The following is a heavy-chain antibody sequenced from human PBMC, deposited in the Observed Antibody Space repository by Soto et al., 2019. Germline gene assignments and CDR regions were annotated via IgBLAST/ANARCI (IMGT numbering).Heavy chain of an antibody. V-gene: IGHV2-70*01. J-gene: IGHJ6*02. Sequence: SGPTLVNPTQTLTLTCTFSGFSLSTSGMCVSWIRQPPGKALEWLALIDWDDDKYYSTSLKTRLTISKDTSKNQVVLTMTNMDPVDTATYYCARAKYGAYGYYYYGMDVSGQGTSVTGSS. CDR1: GFSLSTSGMC. D-gene: IGHD5-12*01. CDR3: ARAKYGAYGYYYYGMDV. CDR2: IDWDDDK.